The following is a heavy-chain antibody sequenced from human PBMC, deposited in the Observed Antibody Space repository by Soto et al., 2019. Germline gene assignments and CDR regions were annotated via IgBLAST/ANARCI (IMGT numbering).Heavy chain of an antibody. CDR3: TTMDRRWFDP. J-gene: IGHJ5*02. Sequence: WTWIRQRPGKGLEWIGFISYTGSTYYSASLKSRTVISVDTSRNQFSLRLASVTAADTAIYYCTTMDRRWFDPWGPGAPVIVSS. CDR2: ISYTGST. D-gene: IGHD3-10*01. V-gene: IGHV4-31*02.